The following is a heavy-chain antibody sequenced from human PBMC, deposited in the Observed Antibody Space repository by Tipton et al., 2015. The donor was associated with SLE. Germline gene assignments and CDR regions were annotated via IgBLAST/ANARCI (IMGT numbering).Heavy chain of an antibody. CDR1: GFNFSTYA. CDR3: ARDGYTHTWYYLDS. CDR2: IGYDGTNR. V-gene: IGHV3-30*01. Sequence: SLRLSCAASGFNFSTYALHWVRQAPGKGLEWVAVIGYDGTNRHYVDSVKGRFTISRDNSRNTLLLQMTSLRPEDTAVYFCARDGYTHTWYYLDSWGQGTRVTVSS. D-gene: IGHD2-2*02. J-gene: IGHJ4*02.